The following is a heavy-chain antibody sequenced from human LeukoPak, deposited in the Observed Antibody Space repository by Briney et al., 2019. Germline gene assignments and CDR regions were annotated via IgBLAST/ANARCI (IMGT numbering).Heavy chain of an antibody. CDR2: IYYSGST. J-gene: IGHJ4*02. D-gene: IGHD3-22*01. CDR3: ARANYDSGGYYGGDFDT. V-gene: IGHV4-61*08. CDR1: GGSISSGGYY. Sequence: SQTLSLTCTVSGGSISSGGYYWSWIRQPPGKGLEWIGYIYYSGSTDYNPSLKSRVTISVDTSKNQFSLKLSSVTAADTAVYYCARANYDSGGYYGGDFDTWGQGTLVTVSS.